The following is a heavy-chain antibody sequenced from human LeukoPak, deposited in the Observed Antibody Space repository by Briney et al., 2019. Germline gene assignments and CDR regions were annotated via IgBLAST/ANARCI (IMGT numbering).Heavy chain of an antibody. J-gene: IGHJ4*02. CDR3: AKQQGIAAAGSDY. Sequence: GGSLRLSCAASGFTFSSATMTWVRQAPGKGLEWVSAISGSGGSTYYADSVKGRFTISRDNSKNTLYLQMNSLRAEDTAVYYCAKQQGIAAAGSDYWGQGTLVTVSS. CDR2: ISGSGGST. V-gene: IGHV3-23*01. D-gene: IGHD6-13*01. CDR1: GFTFSSAT.